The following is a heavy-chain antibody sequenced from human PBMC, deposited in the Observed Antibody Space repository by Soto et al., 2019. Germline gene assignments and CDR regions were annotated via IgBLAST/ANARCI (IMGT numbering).Heavy chain of an antibody. Sequence: EVLLVESGGGLVQPDRPLRLSCEASGFNFGNYAMHWVRQVPGKGLEWVSAISWNSGQLDYADSVRGRFTISRDNGKNSLYLEMNSLRPDDTALYFCAKDKSTREYSYYRYMDVWGRGTTVIVSS. CDR1: GFNFGNYA. D-gene: IGHD4-17*01. CDR2: ISWNSGQL. J-gene: IGHJ6*03. CDR3: AKDKSTREYSYYRYMDV. V-gene: IGHV3-9*01.